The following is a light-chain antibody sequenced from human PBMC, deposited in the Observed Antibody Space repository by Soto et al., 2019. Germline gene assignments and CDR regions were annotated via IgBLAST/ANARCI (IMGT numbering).Light chain of an antibody. CDR1: SSDVGGYNY. J-gene: IGLJ1*01. V-gene: IGLV2-14*03. CDR3: CSYTTSSTDV. CDR2: DVN. Sequence: QSALTQPASVSGSPGQSIAIPCTGTSSDVGGYNYVSWYQQHPGKAPKLMIYDVNNRPSGVSNRFSGSKSGNTASLTISGLQAEDEADYYCCSYTTSSTDVFGTGTKLTVL.